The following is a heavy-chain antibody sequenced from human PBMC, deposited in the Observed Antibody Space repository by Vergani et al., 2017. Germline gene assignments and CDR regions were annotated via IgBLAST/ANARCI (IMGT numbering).Heavy chain of an antibody. D-gene: IGHD5-24*01. Sequence: QVQLQESGPGLVTPSETLSLTCTVSGGSISSHYGSWIRQPPGKGLEWIGYIYYSGSTYYNPSLKSRVTISVDTSKNQFSLKLSSVTAADTAVYYCARCGRNGMDVWGQGTTVTVSS. J-gene: IGHJ6*02. CDR2: IYYSGST. CDR1: GGSISSHY. CDR3: ARCGRNGMDV. V-gene: IGHV4-59*06.